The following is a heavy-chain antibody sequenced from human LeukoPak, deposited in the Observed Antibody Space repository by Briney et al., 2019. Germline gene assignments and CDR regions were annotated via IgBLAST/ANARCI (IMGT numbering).Heavy chain of an antibody. CDR1: GFTFSSYG. CDR2: ISGSGGST. Sequence: GGSLRLSCAASGFTFSSYGMSWVRQAPGKGLEWVSAISGSGGSTYYADSAKGRFTISRDNSKNTLYLQMNSLRAEDTAVYYCAKEVDAAIYNWFDPWGQGTLVTVSS. J-gene: IGHJ5*02. D-gene: IGHD5-18*01. V-gene: IGHV3-23*01. CDR3: AKEVDAAIYNWFDP.